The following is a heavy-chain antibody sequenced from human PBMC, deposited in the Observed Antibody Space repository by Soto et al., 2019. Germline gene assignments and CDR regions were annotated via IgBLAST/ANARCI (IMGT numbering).Heavy chain of an antibody. CDR3: SKGRDDVWSGPGGGMDV. V-gene: IGHV3-23*01. CDR2: ISVSAYRT. Sequence: EVQLLESGGGLAQPGGSLRLSCAASGFTFSSNGFTFSNYAMNWVRQVPGKGLEWVSVISVSAYRTYYADSVKGRFTISRANSNNTLYLQMNSLRAEDTALYYCSKGRDDVWSGPGGGMDVWGRGTMVTVSS. D-gene: IGHD3-3*01. CDR1: GFTFSSNGFTFSNYA. J-gene: IGHJ6*02.